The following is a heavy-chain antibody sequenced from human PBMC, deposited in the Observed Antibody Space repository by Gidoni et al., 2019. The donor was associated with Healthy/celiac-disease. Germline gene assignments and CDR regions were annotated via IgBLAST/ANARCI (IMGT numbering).Heavy chain of an antibody. D-gene: IGHD3-22*01. V-gene: IGHV1-18*04. CDR1: GYTFTTDG. CDR3: ARHPPRDYDSRGYYPTDAFDI. J-gene: IGHJ3*02. Sequence: QVQLVQSGAEVKKPGASVQVSCKASGYTFTTDGISCVRQAPGQGLEWIGWISAYKGNTNYAQKLQGRVTMTTDTSTSTGDMELRRLRSDDTAVYDCARHPPRDYDSRGYYPTDAFDIWGQGTMVTVSS. CDR2: ISAYKGNT.